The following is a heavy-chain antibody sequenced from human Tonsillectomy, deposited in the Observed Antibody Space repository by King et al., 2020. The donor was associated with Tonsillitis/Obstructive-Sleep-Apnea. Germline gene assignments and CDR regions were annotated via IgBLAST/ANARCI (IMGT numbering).Heavy chain of an antibody. CDR3: ARDPSEYSSSYLLYY. Sequence: QLVQSGAEVKKPGSSVKVSCKASGGNFSSYAINWVRQAPGQGLEWMGGIIPIFGTANYAQKFQGRVTITADESTSTAYMELSSLRSEDTAVYYCARDPSEYSSSYLLYYWGQGTLVTVSS. CDR1: GGNFSSYA. CDR2: IIPIFGTA. V-gene: IGHV1-69*12. D-gene: IGHD6-6*01. J-gene: IGHJ4*02.